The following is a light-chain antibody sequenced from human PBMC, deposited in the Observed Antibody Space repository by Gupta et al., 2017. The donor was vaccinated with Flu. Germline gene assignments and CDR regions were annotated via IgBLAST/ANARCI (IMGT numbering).Light chain of an antibody. Sequence: NSSSPCHSAIHSNTYYYLAWYLQRPGQSPPLLIYMASNRAAGVPDRFSGSESGTDFTLTITRVEAEDFGVYYCMQYLSSPHTFGHGTKLEIK. CDR2: MAS. CDR1: HSAIHSNTYYY. V-gene: IGKV2-28*01. CDR3: MQYLSSPHT. J-gene: IGKJ2*01.